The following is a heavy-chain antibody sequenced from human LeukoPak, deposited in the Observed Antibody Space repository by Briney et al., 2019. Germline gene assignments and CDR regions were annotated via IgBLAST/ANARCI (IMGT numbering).Heavy chain of an antibody. D-gene: IGHD1-1*01. Sequence: PSETLSLICAVSGYSITDDYWSWIGQPPGKGLEGIGSFSQMSNGGSTYYNPSLKTRVTISADGSKNQFSLNVNSVTAADTARYSFAKSTYYNYYFDYWGQGIQVTVSS. CDR1: GYSITDDY. V-gene: IGHV4-38-2*01. CDR2: FSQMSNGGST. J-gene: IGHJ4*02. CDR3: AKSTYYNYYFDY.